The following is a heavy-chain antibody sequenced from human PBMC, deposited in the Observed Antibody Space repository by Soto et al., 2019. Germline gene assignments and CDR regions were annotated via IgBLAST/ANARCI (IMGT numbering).Heavy chain of an antibody. V-gene: IGHV3-53*01. CDR2: IYTAGGT. CDR3: ARALPVAKGGFDP. J-gene: IGHJ5*02. D-gene: IGHD2-2*01. Sequence: GGSLRLSCAASGFTVSNTYMTWVRQPPGKGLECVSVIYTAGGTNYADSVKGRFIISRDNSKNTLYLQMNSLRAEDTAVYYCARALPVAKGGFDPWGQGTLVTVSS. CDR1: GFTVSNTY.